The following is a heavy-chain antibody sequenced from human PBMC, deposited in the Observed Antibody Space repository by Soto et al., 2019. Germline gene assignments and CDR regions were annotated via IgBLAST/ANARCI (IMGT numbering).Heavy chain of an antibody. CDR2: LYYSGST. V-gene: IGHV4-61*01. D-gene: IGHD5-12*01. Sequence: QVQLQESGPGLVKPSETLSLTCTVSGGSVSSGSYYWSWIRQPPGKGLEWIGYLYYSGSTNYNPSLKSRVTISVDTSKNQFSLKLSSVTAADTAVYYWARKGSGYKPFDYWGQGTLVTVSS. CDR3: ARKGSGYKPFDY. CDR1: GGSVSSGSYY. J-gene: IGHJ4*02.